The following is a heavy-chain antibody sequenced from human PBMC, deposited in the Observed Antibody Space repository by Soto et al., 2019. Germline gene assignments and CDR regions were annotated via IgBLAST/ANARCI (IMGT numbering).Heavy chain of an antibody. CDR3: ARSQGSSTSLEIYYCYYYGMDV. V-gene: IGHV1-69*01. CDR2: IIPISGTA. CDR1: GGTFSSYA. J-gene: IGHJ6*02. Sequence: QVQLVQSGAEVKKPGSSVKVSCKASGGTFSSYAISWVRQAPGQGLEWMGGIIPISGTANYAQQFQGRVTITADESTSTAYMELSSLRSEDTAVYYCARSQGSSTSLEIYYCYYYGMDVWGQGTTVTVSS. D-gene: IGHD2-2*01.